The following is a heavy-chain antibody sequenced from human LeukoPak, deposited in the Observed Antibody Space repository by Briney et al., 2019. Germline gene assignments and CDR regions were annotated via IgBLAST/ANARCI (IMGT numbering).Heavy chain of an antibody. CDR1: GFTFSSYA. CDR3: ARAKDGTDILDY. J-gene: IGHJ4*02. Sequence: HPGGSLRLSCAASGFTFSSYAMSWVRQAPGKGLEWVLAISGSGGSTYYADSVKGRFTISRDNSKNTLYLQMDSLRAEDTAVYYCARAKDGTDILDYWGQGTLVTVSS. CDR2: ISGSGGST. V-gene: IGHV3-23*01. D-gene: IGHD3-9*01.